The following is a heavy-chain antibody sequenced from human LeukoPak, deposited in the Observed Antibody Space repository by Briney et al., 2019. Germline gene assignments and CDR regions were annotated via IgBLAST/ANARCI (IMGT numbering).Heavy chain of an antibody. CDR3: ARDRYYYGSGSYLWSYGMDV. Sequence: GGSLRLSCAASGFTFRSYSMHWVRQAPGKGLEWVSSISRSRRNIYYADSVKGRFTISRDNAKNSLYLQMNSLRAEATAVYYCARDRYYYGSGSYLWSYGMDVWGQGPTVTVSS. D-gene: IGHD3-10*01. CDR1: GFTFRSYS. V-gene: IGHV3-21*01. J-gene: IGHJ6*02. CDR2: ISRSRRNI.